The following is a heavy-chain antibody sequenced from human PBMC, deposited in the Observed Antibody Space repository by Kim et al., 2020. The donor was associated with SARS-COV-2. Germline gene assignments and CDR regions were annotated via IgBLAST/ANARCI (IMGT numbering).Heavy chain of an antibody. CDR1: GGSISSYY. V-gene: IGHV4-59*13. Sequence: SETLSLTCTVSGGSISSYYWSWIRQPPGKGLEWIGYIYYSGSTNYNPSLKSRVTISVDTSKNQFSLKLSSVTAADTAVYYCARDKMYYGMDVWGQGTTVTVSS. CDR2: IYYSGST. J-gene: IGHJ6*02. CDR3: ARDKMYYGMDV.